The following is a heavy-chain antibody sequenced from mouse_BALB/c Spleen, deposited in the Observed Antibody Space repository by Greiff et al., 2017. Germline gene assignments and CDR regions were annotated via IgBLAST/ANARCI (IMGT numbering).Heavy chain of an antibody. V-gene: IGHV1-14*01. CDR2: INPYNDGT. J-gene: IGHJ3*01. Sequence: EVQLQQSGPELVKPGASVKMSCKASGYTFTSYVMHWVKQKPGQGLEWIGYINPYNDGTKYNEKFKGKATLTSDKSSSTAYMELSSLTSEDSAVYYCARVEDYDYDGWFAYWGQGTLVTVSA. CDR1: GYTFTSYV. CDR3: ARVEDYDYDGWFAY. D-gene: IGHD2-4*01.